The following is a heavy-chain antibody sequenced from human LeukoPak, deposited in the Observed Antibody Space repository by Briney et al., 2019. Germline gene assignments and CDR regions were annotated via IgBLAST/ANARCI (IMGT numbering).Heavy chain of an antibody. CDR2: ISTSTSLK. CDR3: ARGGGVRGFFDWFPD. D-gene: IGHD3-9*01. J-gene: IGHJ4*02. V-gene: IGHV3-21*01. CDR1: GFTFSSYG. Sequence: PGGSLRLSCAASGFTFSSYGMNWVRQAPGKGLEWVSSISTSTSLKYYADSVKGRFIISRDNAKNSLYLEMNSLRAEDTAVYYCARGGGVRGFFDWFPDWGQGILVAVSS.